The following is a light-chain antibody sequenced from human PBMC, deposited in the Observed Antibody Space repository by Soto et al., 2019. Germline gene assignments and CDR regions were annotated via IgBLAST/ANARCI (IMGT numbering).Light chain of an antibody. J-gene: IGKJ2*01. CDR2: DAS. CDR3: QQDNSYPYM. CDR1: QSISSW. Sequence: DIHIPQSPSPLSASVGERGTIACLASQSISSWLAWYQQKPGKAPKLLIYDASSLERGVPARFSGRGSGTEFTLTISSLQPEDSATYYCQQDNSYPYMFGQGTKVDIK. V-gene: IGKV1-5*01.